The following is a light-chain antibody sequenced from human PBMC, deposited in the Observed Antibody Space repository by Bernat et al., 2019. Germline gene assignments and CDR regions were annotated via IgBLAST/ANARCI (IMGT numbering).Light chain of an antibody. V-gene: IGLV2-23*02. J-gene: IGLJ2*01. CDR1: SSDVGSYNL. CDR2: EVT. CDR3: CSYAGRSTFAV. Sequence: QSALTQPASVSGSPGQSITISCTGTSSDVGSYNLVSWYQQHPGKAPKLIIYEVTKRPSGVSNRFSGSKSGNTASLTISGLQPEAEADYFCCSYAGRSTFAVFGGGTELTVL.